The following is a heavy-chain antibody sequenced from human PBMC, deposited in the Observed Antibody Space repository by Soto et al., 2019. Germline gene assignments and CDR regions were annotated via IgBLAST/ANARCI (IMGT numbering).Heavy chain of an antibody. CDR3: AKSFSSNWYDYFDY. J-gene: IGHJ4*02. CDR2: ISGSGATT. Sequence: WWSLRLSCSASVITFIADAMSWGRQAPGKGLEWVSAISGSGATTYYADSVKGRFTISRDKSKNTLYLQMNSLRAEDTALYYCAKSFSSNWYDYFDYWGQGSLVTVSS. CDR1: VITFIADA. D-gene: IGHD6-13*01. V-gene: IGHV3-23*01.